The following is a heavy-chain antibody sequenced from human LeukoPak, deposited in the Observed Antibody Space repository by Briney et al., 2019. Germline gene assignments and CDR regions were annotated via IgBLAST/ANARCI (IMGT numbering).Heavy chain of an antibody. V-gene: IGHV1-69*01. CDR2: IIPIFGTA. Sequence: SVKVSCKASGGTFSSYAISWVRQAPGQGLEWMGGIIPIFGTANYAQKFQGRVTITADESTSTAYMELSSLRSEDTAVHYCARDPGIAVASYYGMDVWGQGTTVTVSS. J-gene: IGHJ6*02. CDR1: GGTFSSYA. D-gene: IGHD6-19*01. CDR3: ARDPGIAVASYYGMDV.